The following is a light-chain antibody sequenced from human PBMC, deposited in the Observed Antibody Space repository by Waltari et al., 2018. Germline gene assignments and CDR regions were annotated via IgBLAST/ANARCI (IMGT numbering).Light chain of an antibody. V-gene: IGKV3-20*01. Sequence: RTGQGLRKTYLAGYRQKPGRAPTLLSDGASSRATGIPDRFSGSGSGTDFSLTINRLEPEDFAVYYCQQYGSSVMYTFGQGTKLEIK. CDR3: QQYGSSVMYT. J-gene: IGKJ2*01. CDR2: GAS. CDR1: QGLRKTY.